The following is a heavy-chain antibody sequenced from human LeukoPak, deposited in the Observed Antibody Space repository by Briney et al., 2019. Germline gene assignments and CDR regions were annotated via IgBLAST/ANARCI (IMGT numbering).Heavy chain of an antibody. CDR2: IYYSGST. D-gene: IGHD4-17*01. CDR3: ARGDLYFYGDPSAY. J-gene: IGHJ4*02. V-gene: IGHV4-59*01. Sequence: PSETLSLTCTVSGGSISSYYWSWIRQPPGKGLEWIGYIYYSGSTNYNPSLKSRVTISVDTSKNQFSLKLTSVTAADTAVYYCARGDLYFYGDPSAYWGQGTLVTVSS. CDR1: GGSISSYY.